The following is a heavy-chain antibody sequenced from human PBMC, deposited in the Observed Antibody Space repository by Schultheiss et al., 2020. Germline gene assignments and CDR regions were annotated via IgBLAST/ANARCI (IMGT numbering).Heavy chain of an antibody. CDR3: AREWGIVGATDAFDI. CDR2: ISYDGSNK. Sequence: GGSLRLSCAASGFTFSSYAMTWVRQAPGKGLEWVAVISYDGSNKYYADSVKGRFTISRDNSKNTLYLQMNSLRAEDTAVYYCAREWGIVGATDAFDIWGQGTMVTGSS. D-gene: IGHD1-26*01. J-gene: IGHJ3*02. CDR1: GFTFSSYA. V-gene: IGHV3-30*03.